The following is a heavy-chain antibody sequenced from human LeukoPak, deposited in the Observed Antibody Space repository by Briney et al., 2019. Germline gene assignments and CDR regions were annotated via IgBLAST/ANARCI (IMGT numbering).Heavy chain of an antibody. Sequence: SETLSLTCTVSGGSISSYYWSWIRQPPGKGLEWIGYIYYSGSTNYNPSLESRVTISVDTSKNQFSLKLSSVTAADTAVYYCASLRDYYDSSGIGSAFDIWGQGTMVTVSS. CDR1: GGSISSYY. J-gene: IGHJ3*02. D-gene: IGHD3-22*01. CDR2: IYYSGST. CDR3: ASLRDYYDSSGIGSAFDI. V-gene: IGHV4-59*01.